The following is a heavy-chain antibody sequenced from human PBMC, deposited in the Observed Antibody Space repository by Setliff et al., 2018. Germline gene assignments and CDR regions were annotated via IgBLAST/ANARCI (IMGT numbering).Heavy chain of an antibody. Sequence: NPSETLSLTCTVSGGSVNSGYDNWNWLRQPAGKGLEWIGHINRRGSTNFTPSLKSRVTISLDTSKNQFSLNLTSVTAADTAVYYCARASSGWYSAYYYYMDVWVKGTTVTVSS. CDR2: INRRGST. D-gene: IGHD6-19*01. V-gene: IGHV4-61*09. CDR3: ARASSGWYSAYYYYMDV. J-gene: IGHJ6*03. CDR1: GGSVNSGYDN.